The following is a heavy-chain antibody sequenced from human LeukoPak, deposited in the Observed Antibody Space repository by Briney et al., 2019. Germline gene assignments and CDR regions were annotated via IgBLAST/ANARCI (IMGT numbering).Heavy chain of an antibody. D-gene: IGHD1-26*01. CDR2: ISGSGGST. V-gene: IGHV3-23*01. CDR3: VSGSYLFDY. CDR1: GGSISSYY. J-gene: IGHJ4*02. Sequence: ETLSLTCTVSGGSISSYYWSWIRQPPGKGLEWVSAISGSGGSTYYADSVKGRFTISRDNSKNTLYLQMNSLRAEDTAVYYCVSGSYLFDYWGQGTLVTVSS.